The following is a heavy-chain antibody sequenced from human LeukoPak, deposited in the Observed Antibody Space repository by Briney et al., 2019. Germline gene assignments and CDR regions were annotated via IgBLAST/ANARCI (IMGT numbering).Heavy chain of an antibody. D-gene: IGHD2-15*01. J-gene: IGHJ6*03. CDR3: ATIVVAVAATPGDYVDV. V-gene: IGHV4-39*07. Sequence: SETLSLTCTVSGGSISSTSHYWGWIRQPPGKGLEWIGSFYYSGNTYYYNPSLKSRVTISVDTSKNQFSLKVNSVTAADTAVYYCATIVVAVAATPGDYVDVWGKGTTVTVSS. CDR1: GGSISSTSHY. CDR2: FYYSGNTY.